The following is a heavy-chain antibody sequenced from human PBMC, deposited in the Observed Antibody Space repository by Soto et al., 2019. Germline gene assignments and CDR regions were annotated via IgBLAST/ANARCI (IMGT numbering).Heavy chain of an antibody. CDR3: ARDASTVTTYYYYYGMDV. V-gene: IGHV3-33*01. CDR1: GFTFSSYG. Sequence: QVQLVESGGGVVQPGRSLRLSCAASGFTFSSYGMHGARQAPGRGLEWVAVIGYDGSNKYYADSVKGRFTISRDNSKNTLYLQMNSLRAEDTAVYYCARDASTVTTYYYYYGMDVWGQGTTVTVSS. D-gene: IGHD4-17*01. CDR2: IGYDGSNK. J-gene: IGHJ6*02.